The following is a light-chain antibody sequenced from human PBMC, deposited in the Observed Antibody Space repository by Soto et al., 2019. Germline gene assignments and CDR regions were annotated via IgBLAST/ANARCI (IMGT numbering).Light chain of an antibody. Sequence: IPLTQSPSSLSASAVGGGNITCRASQDIGNYLNWYQHRPGEAPKLLIYAASYLETGVPARFSGSGSGTDFSFTITSLQPEDFGVYFCQQYKDWPTTFGQGTKVDI. V-gene: IGKV1-33*01. CDR1: QDIGNY. CDR2: AAS. CDR3: QQYKDWPTT. J-gene: IGKJ1*01.